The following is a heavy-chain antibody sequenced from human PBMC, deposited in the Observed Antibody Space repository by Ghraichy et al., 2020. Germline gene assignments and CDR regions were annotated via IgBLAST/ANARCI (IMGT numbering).Heavy chain of an antibody. V-gene: IGHV3-7*01. D-gene: IGHD2-2*01. Sequence: GGSLRLSCAVSGFTFSSYWMSWVRQVPGKGLEWVASIKEDGSDKSYVDSLRGRFTISRDNAKNSLYLQMSSLRAEDTAVYYCARRLVVPGASGWGYGMDVWGQWTTVTVCS. J-gene: IGHJ6*02. CDR1: GFTFSSYW. CDR2: IKEDGSDK. CDR3: ARRLVVPGASGWGYGMDV.